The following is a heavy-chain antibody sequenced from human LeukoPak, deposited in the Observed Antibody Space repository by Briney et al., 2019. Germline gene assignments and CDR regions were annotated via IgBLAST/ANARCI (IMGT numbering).Heavy chain of an antibody. Sequence: GGSLRLSCAASGFTFSSYEMNWVRQAPGKGLEWVSYISSSGSTIYYADSVKGRFTISRDNSKNTLYLQMNSLRAEDTAVYYCAKAGEVDCSSTSCYGPSDYWGQGTLVTVSS. V-gene: IGHV3-48*03. J-gene: IGHJ4*02. CDR1: GFTFSSYE. CDR2: ISSSGSTI. D-gene: IGHD2-2*01. CDR3: AKAGEVDCSSTSCYGPSDY.